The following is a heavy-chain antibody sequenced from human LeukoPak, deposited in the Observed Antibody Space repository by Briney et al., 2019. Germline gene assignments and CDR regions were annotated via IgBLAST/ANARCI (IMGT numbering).Heavy chain of an antibody. Sequence: PGGSLRLSCAASGFIFSSYSMSWVRQAPGKGLEWVSAISGSGGSTYYADSVKGRFTISRDNSKNTLYLQMNSLRAEDTAVYYCAKDSSYSSGWFRSNGMDVWGQGTTVTVSS. CDR1: GFIFSSYS. CDR3: AKDSSYSSGWFRSNGMDV. CDR2: ISGSGGST. J-gene: IGHJ6*02. V-gene: IGHV3-23*01. D-gene: IGHD6-19*01.